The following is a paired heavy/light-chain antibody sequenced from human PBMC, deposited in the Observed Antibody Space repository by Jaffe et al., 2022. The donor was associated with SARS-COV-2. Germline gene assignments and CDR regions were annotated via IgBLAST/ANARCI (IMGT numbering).Light chain of an antibody. CDR2: KVS. CDR1: QSLVYSDGNTY. CDR3: MQGTHWPPGT. J-gene: IGKJ2*01. Sequence: DVVMTQSPLSLPVTLGQPASISCRSSQSLVYSDGNTYLNWFQQRPGQSPRRLIYKVSNRDSGVPDRFSGSGSGTDFTLKISRVEAEDVGVYYCMQGTHWPPGTFGQGTKLEIK. V-gene: IGKV2-30*01.
Heavy chain of an antibody. CDR2: ITSNGAGT. CDR3: VKGGGGLDV. J-gene: IGHJ6*02. D-gene: IGHD2-15*01. CDR1: GFTFSNYA. Sequence: EVQLVESGGGLVQPGESLRLSCSASGFTFSNYAMHWVRQAPGKGLEYVSAITSNGAGTKYADSAKGRFTISRDNSKSTLYLQMSSLRVEDTAVYYCVKGGGGLDVWGQGTTVTVSS. V-gene: IGHV3-64D*09.